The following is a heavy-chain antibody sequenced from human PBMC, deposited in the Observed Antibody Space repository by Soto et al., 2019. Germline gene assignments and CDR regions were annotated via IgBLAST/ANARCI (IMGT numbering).Heavy chain of an antibody. CDR1: GYTFTSYG. D-gene: IGHD3-22*01. CDR2: ISAYNGNT. CDR3: ARVSDYRDSSGCFDY. Sequence: ASVKVSCKASGYTFTSYGISWVRQAPGQGLEWMGWISAYNGNTNYGQRLQGRVTMTTDTSTSTAYMELRSLRSDDTAVYYCARVSDYRDSSGCFDYWGQGTLVTVSS. J-gene: IGHJ4*02. V-gene: IGHV1-18*01.